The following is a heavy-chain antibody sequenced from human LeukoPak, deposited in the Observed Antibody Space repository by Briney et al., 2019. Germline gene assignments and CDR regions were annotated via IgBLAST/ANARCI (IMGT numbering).Heavy chain of an antibody. V-gene: IGHV5-51*01. J-gene: IGHJ3*02. CDR2: IYPDDSDT. CDR3: ARRDGRALDI. D-gene: IGHD2-21*02. CDR1: GYSSTNYW. Sequence: GESLKISCKGSGYSSTNYWIAWVRQMPGKGLEWMGIIYPDDSDTTYSPSFQGRVTISADKSISTAYLQWSSLQASDTGMYYCARRDGRALDIWGQGTTVTVSS.